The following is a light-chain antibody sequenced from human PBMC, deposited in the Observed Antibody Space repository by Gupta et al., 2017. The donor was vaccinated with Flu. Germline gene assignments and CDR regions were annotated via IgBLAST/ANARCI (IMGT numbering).Light chain of an antibody. J-gene: IGKJ1*01. CDR1: QSVSSTY. V-gene: IGKV3-20*01. CDR3: QQYGRSLWT. Sequence: EIVLTQSPGTLSLSPGERATLSCRASQSVSSTYIAWYQQRPGQAPRLLIYGAASRASGIPDRFSGSGSGTDFTLTISRLEPEDFGVYYCQQYGRSLWTFGQGTKVEIK. CDR2: GAA.